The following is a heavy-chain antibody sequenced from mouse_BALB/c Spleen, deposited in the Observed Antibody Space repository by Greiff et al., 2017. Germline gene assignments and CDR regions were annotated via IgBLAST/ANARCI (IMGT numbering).Heavy chain of an antibody. Sequence: EVKLVESGGGLVKPGGSLKLSCAASGFTFSSYTMSWVRQTPEKRLEWVATISSGGSYTYYPDSVKGRFTISRDNAKNTLYLQMSSLKSEDTAMYYCTRERYDYYWGQGTTLTVSS. J-gene: IGHJ2*01. V-gene: IGHV5-6-4*01. CDR1: GFTFSSYT. D-gene: IGHD2-14*01. CDR3: TRERYDYY. CDR2: ISSGGSYT.